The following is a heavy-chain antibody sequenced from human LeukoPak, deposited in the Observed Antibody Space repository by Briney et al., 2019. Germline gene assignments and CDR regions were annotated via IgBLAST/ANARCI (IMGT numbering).Heavy chain of an antibody. J-gene: IGHJ4*02. CDR1: GGSFSGYY. CDR2: INHSGST. V-gene: IGHV4-34*01. Sequence: SETLSLTCAVYGGSFSGYYWSWIRQPPGKGLEWIGEINHSGSTNYNPSLKSRVTISVDTSKNQFSLKLSSVTAADTAVYYCARHRVRGIYTRPLQEGDYWGQGTLVTVSS. D-gene: IGHD3-16*01. CDR3: ARHRVRGIYTRPLQEGDY.